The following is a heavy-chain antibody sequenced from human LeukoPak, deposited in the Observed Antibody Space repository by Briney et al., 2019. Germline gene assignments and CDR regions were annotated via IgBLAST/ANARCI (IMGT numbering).Heavy chain of an antibody. CDR3: ARGRTVRGNYYYYMDV. CDR1: GFTFSRHW. Sequence: GGSLRLSCAASGFTFSRHWMSWVRQAPGKGLEWVANIKQDGSEKFYEDSVKGRFTISRDNAKNSLYLQMNSLTAEDTAVYYCARGRTVRGNYYYYMDVWGKGTTVTVSS. CDR2: IKQDGSEK. D-gene: IGHD4-11*01. V-gene: IGHV3-7*01. J-gene: IGHJ6*03.